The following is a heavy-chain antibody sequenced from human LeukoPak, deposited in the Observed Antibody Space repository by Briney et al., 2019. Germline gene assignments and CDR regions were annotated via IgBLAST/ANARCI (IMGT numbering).Heavy chain of an antibody. D-gene: IGHD1-26*01. CDR1: GGSISNYY. V-gene: IGHV4-59*01. CDR3: ARVRRYSGRSDVFDI. J-gene: IGHJ3*02. CDR2: MYYSGGT. Sequence: SETLSLTCTVSGGSISNYYWSWIRQSPGKGLAWIGYMYYSGGTNYNPSLKSRVTISVDTSKNQFSLKLTSVTAADTAVFYCARVRRYSGRSDVFDIWGQGTMVTVSS.